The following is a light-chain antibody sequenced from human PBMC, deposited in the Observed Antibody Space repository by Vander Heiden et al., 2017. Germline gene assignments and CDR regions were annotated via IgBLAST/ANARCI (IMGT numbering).Light chain of an antibody. CDR1: QSLLHSNGYNY. V-gene: IGKV2-28*01. CDR3: RQALQTPLT. CDR2: LVS. Sequence: LLMTQSPLSLPVTPGEPASISCRSSQSLLHSNGYNYLDWYLQKPGQSPQLLIYLVSNRASGVPDRFSGSGSGTDFTLKISRVEAEDVGVYYCRQALQTPLTFGQGTKVEIK. J-gene: IGKJ1*01.